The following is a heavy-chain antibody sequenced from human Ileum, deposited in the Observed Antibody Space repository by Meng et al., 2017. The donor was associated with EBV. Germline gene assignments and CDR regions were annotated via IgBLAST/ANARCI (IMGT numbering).Heavy chain of an antibody. CDR3: ARRYYGVPFDN. V-gene: IGHV4-39*01. D-gene: IGHD3-3*01. CDR2: IYYSGST. Sequence: QLQLRRAGPGLVKPSETLSLTCAVSGDSISSSNHWWGWIRQPPGKGLEWVGTIYYSGSTFYNPSLKSRVTISLDTSKNQFSLKVSSVTAADTAVYYCARRYYGVPFDNWGQGTLVTVSS. CDR1: GDSISSSNHW. J-gene: IGHJ4*02.